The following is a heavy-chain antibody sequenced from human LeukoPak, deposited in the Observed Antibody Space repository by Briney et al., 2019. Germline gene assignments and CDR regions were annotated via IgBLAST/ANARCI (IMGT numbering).Heavy chain of an antibody. V-gene: IGHV3-30*04. J-gene: IGHJ4*02. CDR1: GFALSSYA. CDR2: ISYDGSNK. CDR3: ARDNGYKRYFDY. D-gene: IGHD5-24*01. Sequence: PGGSLRLSCAVFGFALSSYAMHWVRQAPGKGLEWVALISYDGSNKYYADSVKGRFTISRDNSKNTLYLQVNSLRADDTAVYYCARDNGYKRYFDYWGQGTLVTVSS.